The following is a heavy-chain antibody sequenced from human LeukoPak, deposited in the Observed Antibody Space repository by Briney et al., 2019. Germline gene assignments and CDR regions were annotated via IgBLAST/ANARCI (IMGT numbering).Heavy chain of an antibody. J-gene: IGHJ5*02. CDR1: GYTFTCYY. Sequence: ASVKVSCKASGYTFTCYYMHWVRQAPGQGLEWMGWINPNSGGTNYAQKFQGRVAMTRDTSISTAYMELSRLRSDDTAVYYCARNGVADNWFDPWGQGTLVTVSS. CDR2: INPNSGGT. CDR3: ARNGVADNWFDP. D-gene: IGHD3-3*01. V-gene: IGHV1-2*02.